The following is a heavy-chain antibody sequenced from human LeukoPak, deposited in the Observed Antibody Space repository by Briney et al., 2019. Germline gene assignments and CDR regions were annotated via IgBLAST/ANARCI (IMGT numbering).Heavy chain of an antibody. V-gene: IGHV3-7*01. CDR3: ARDLMAEAVDI. Sequence: GGSLRLSCVASGFSLSDFWMSWVRQAPGKGLEWVANMKYDGSDINYVDSVKGRFTISRDNARNSLYLQMDSLRGEDTAVYYCARDLMAEAVDIWGQGTMVTVSS. CDR1: GFSLSDFW. CDR2: MKYDGSDI. J-gene: IGHJ3*02. D-gene: IGHD5-24*01.